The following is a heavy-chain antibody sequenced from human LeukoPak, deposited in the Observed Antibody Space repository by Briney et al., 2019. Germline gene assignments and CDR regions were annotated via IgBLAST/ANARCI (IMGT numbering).Heavy chain of an antibody. J-gene: IGHJ4*02. CDR3: AAGPAADF. V-gene: IGHV3-11*03. CDR1: GIPFSDYY. D-gene: IGHD6-13*01. CDR2: ISGSSSYT. Sequence: GGSLRLSCVVSGIPFSDYYMNWIRQAPGKGLEWISYISGSSSYTDYADSVKGRFTISRDNAKSTLYLQMNSLRLEDTAVYFCAAGPAADFWGQGTLATLPS.